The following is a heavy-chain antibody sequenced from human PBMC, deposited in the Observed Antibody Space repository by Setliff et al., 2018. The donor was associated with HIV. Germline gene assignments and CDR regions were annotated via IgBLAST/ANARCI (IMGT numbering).Heavy chain of an antibody. V-gene: IGHV4-34*01. D-gene: IGHD2-21*02. J-gene: IGHJ4*02. Sequence: SETLSLTCAVYGGAFSGYYWTWIRQSPGRGLEWIGEVNHKGVANYSPSLMRRATISADTSKNQFSLRLSSVTAADTALYFCTRAQTAAPRPFDYWGQGTLVTVSS. CDR1: GGAFSGYY. CDR3: TRAQTAAPRPFDY. CDR2: VNHKGVA.